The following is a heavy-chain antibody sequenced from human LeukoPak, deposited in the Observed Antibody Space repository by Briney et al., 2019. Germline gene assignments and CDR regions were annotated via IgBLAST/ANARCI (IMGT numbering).Heavy chain of an antibody. Sequence: GGSPRLSCAASGFAVSTNSLSWFRQAPGKGLKWASVIYSDGSTYYTDSVKGRFTISRDNSKNTLYLQMNSLRPEDTAVYYCARDQRSESYYPWGWFDPWGQGTLVTVSS. V-gene: IGHV3-66*02. J-gene: IGHJ5*02. CDR2: IYSDGST. CDR3: ARDQRSESYYPWGWFDP. D-gene: IGHD1-26*01. CDR1: GFAVSTNS.